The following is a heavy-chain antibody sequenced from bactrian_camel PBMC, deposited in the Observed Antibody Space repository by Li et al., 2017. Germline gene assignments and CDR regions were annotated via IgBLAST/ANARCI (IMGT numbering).Heavy chain of an antibody. J-gene: IGHJ4*01. CDR3: AAGVGYNY. CDR2: INSGGDTT. CDR1: GFTFSSSG. V-gene: IGHV3S40*01. Sequence: DVQLVESGGGLVQPGGSLRLSCAASGFTFSSSGMSWVRQAPGKGLEWVSTINSGGDTTYYGDSVKGRFTISRDNAKNTVYLQMNSLKPEDTAVYYCAAGVGYNYWGQGTQVTVS. D-gene: IGHD6*01.